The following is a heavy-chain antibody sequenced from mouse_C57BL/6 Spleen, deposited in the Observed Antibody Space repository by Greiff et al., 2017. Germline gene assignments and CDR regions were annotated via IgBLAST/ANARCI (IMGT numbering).Heavy chain of an antibody. CDR3: ARSGTTASYYAMDY. CDR2: IHPNSGST. V-gene: IGHV1-64*01. D-gene: IGHD1-2*01. Sequence: VQLQQPGAELVKPGASVKLSCKASGYTFTSYWMHWVKQRPGQGLEWIGMIHPNSGSTNYNEKFKSKATLTVDKSSSTAYMQLSSLTSEDSAVYYCARSGTTASYYAMDYWGQGTSVTVSS. J-gene: IGHJ4*01. CDR1: GYTFTSYW.